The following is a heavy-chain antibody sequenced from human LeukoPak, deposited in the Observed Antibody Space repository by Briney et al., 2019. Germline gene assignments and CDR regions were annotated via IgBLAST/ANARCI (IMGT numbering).Heavy chain of an antibody. CDR1: GGSISSYY. V-gene: IGHV4-59*01. Sequence: SETLSLTCTVSGGSISSYYWSWIRQPPGKGLEWIGYIYYSGSTNYNPSLKSRVTISVDTSKKQFSLNLSSVTAADTAVYYCARDTTVTDDAFDIWGQGTMVTVSS. D-gene: IGHD4-17*01. CDR3: ARDTTVTDDAFDI. CDR2: IYYSGST. J-gene: IGHJ3*02.